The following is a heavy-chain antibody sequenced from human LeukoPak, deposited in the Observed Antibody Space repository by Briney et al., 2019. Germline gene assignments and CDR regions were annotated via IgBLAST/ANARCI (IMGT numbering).Heavy chain of an antibody. CDR3: ARVGRWLPDNWFDP. CDR1: GGSFSSGDYY. J-gene: IGHJ5*02. V-gene: IGHV4-30-4*08. D-gene: IGHD5-24*01. CDR2: IDYSGST. Sequence: SQTLSLTCTVSGGSFSSGDYYWSWIRQPPGKGLEWIGYIDYSGSTYYNPSLKSRVTTSVDTSKNQFSLKLSSVTAADTAVYYCARVGRWLPDNWFDPWGQGTLVTVSS.